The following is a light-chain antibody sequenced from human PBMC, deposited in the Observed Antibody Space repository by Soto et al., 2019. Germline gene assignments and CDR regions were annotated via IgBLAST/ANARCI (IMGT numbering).Light chain of an antibody. CDR2: GAS. CDR3: QQYGGSPWT. V-gene: IGKV3-20*01. Sequence: EIVLTQSPGTLSLSPGERATFSCRASQSVSSKNLAWFQQKPGQAPRLLIYGASTRVAGLPDRFSGSGSWSDFTLTINRLEPEDFAVYYCQQYGGSPWTFGQGTKVEIK. CDR1: QSVSSKN. J-gene: IGKJ1*01.